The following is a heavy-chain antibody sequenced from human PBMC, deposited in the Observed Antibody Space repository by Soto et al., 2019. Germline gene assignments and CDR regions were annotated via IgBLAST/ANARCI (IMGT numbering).Heavy chain of an antibody. CDR1: GYNFKTYG. D-gene: IGHD3-16*01. Sequence: ASVKVSFKACGYNFKTYGITWLRQAPGLGLEWMGWISAYNGNTNYGQKFQDRVTMTTDASTTTAYMELRGLRSDDTAVYFCARDFGNDLSAPGAVFDSWGQGALVTVSS. CDR3: ARDFGNDLSAPGAVFDS. CDR2: ISAYNGNT. J-gene: IGHJ4*02. V-gene: IGHV1-18*01.